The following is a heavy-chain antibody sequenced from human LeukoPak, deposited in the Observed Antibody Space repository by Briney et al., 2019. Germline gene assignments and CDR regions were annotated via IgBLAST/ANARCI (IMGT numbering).Heavy chain of an antibody. Sequence: GGSLRLSCAASGFTFSDYYMSWIRQAPGKGLEWVSYISSSGSTIYYADSVKDRFTFSIDNAKNSLYRQMNSLITKDTAVYYCAKDKHYDSTGYYYGYWGQGTLVTVSS. CDR2: ISSSGSTI. J-gene: IGHJ4*02. CDR3: AKDKHYDSTGYYYGY. V-gene: IGHV3-11*04. CDR1: GFTFSDYY. D-gene: IGHD3-22*01.